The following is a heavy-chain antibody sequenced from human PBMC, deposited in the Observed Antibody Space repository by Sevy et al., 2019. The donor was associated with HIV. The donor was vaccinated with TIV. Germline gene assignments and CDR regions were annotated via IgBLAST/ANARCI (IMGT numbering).Heavy chain of an antibody. CDR1: GFTFSDYG. Sequence: GGSLRLSCTASGFTFSDYGMHWVRQAPGKGLEWVAVVWYDGINKYYGDSVKARFTISRDNSKNTLYLQMNSLRAEDTAVYYCARDNLLPVMVSMVRGALSYYFDYWGQGTLVTVSS. CDR3: ARDNLLPVMVSMVRGALSYYFDY. CDR2: VWYDGINK. J-gene: IGHJ4*02. V-gene: IGHV3-33*01. D-gene: IGHD3-10*01.